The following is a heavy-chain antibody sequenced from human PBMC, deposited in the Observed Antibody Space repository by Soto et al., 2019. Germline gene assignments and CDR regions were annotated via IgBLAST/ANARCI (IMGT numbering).Heavy chain of an antibody. V-gene: IGHV1-18*01. J-gene: IGHJ4*02. CDR3: ALCIAVAGCFDY. Sequence: ASVKVSCKASGYTFTSYGISWVRQAPGQGLEWMGWISAYNGNTNYAQKLQGRVTMTTDTSTSTAYMELRSLRSDDTAVYYCALCIAVAGCFDYWGQGTLVTVSS. CDR2: ISAYNGNT. CDR1: GYTFTSYG. D-gene: IGHD6-19*01.